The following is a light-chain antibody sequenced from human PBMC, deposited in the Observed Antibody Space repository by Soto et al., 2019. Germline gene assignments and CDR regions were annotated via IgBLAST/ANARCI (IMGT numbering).Light chain of an antibody. V-gene: IGLV2-14*01. CDR2: EVS. J-gene: IGLJ1*01. CDR1: SSDVCGYNY. CDR3: SSYRTGXPFV. Sequence: QSLLTQPASVSGSPVQSIAISCTGTSSDVCGYNYLSWYQQLPGKAPKLLISEVSNRPSGVSHRFAGSKSGNTASLTISGLQAEDEADYYCSSYRTGXPFVFGTGTKVXV.